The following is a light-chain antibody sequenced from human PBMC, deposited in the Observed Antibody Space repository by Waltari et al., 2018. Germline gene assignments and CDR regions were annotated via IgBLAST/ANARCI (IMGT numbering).Light chain of an antibody. CDR2: GKN. Sequence: SSELTQDPAVSVALGHTVRITCQGDSLRSYYASWYQQKPGQAPVLCNYGKNNRPSGIPDRFSGSSSGNTASLTITGAQAEDEADYYCNSRDSSGNHLKVFGGGTKLTVL. J-gene: IGLJ2*01. CDR3: NSRDSSGNHLKV. V-gene: IGLV3-19*01. CDR1: SLRSYY.